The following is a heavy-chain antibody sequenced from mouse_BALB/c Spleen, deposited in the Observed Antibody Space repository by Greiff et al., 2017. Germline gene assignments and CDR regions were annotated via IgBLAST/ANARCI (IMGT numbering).Heavy chain of an antibody. V-gene: IGHV2-9*02. CDR1: GFSLTSYG. CDR3: AREEGYYGSGAWFAY. CDR2: IWAGGST. D-gene: IGHD1-1*01. Sequence: VQLVESGPGLVAPSQSLSITCTVSGFSLTSYGVHWVRQPPGKGLEWLGVIWAGGSTNYNSALMSRLSISKDNSKSQVFLKMNSLQTDDTAMYYCAREEGYYGSGAWFAYWGQGTLVTVSA. J-gene: IGHJ3*01.